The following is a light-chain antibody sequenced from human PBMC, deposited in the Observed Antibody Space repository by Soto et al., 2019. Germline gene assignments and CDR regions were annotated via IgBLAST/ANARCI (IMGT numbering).Light chain of an antibody. J-gene: IGLJ2*01. CDR2: DVF. V-gene: IGLV2-11*01. CDR1: SSDIGSYNA. CDR3: SSFAPSYRVI. Sequence: QSVLTQPRSVSGSPGHSVTSSCFGTSSDIGSYNAVSWYQQHPGKAPKLIIFDVFERPSGVPDRFSGSKSGNSASLTISGLQAEDESDYYCSSFAPSYRVIFGGGTQLTVL.